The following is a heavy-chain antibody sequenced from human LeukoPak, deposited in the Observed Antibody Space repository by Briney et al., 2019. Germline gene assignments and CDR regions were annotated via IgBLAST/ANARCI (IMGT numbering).Heavy chain of an antibody. CDR3: AKFAYYYGSGGYYSPHYFDY. Sequence: GGSLRLSCTPSGFTFSSYLMSWVRQVPGKGLEWVSGISSSGDSTYYADSVKGRFTISRDNSKNTLYLQMNSLRAEDTALYYCAKFAYYYGSGGYYSPHYFDYWGQGTLVTVSS. D-gene: IGHD3-10*01. CDR1: GFTFSSYL. J-gene: IGHJ4*02. CDR2: ISSSGDST. V-gene: IGHV3-23*01.